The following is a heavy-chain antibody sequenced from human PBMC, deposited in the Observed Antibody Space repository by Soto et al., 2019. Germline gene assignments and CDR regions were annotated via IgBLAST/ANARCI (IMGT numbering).Heavy chain of an antibody. Sequence: XATLSLTCTVSGGSISSSSYYWGCIRQPPGKGLEWIGSIYYSGSTYYNPSLKSRVTISVDTSKNQFSLKLGSVTAADTAVYYCASANYYDSRISTGAYYYYGMDVWGQGTTVTVSS. V-gene: IGHV4-39*01. CDR2: IYYSGST. CDR1: GGSISSSSYY. D-gene: IGHD3-22*01. J-gene: IGHJ6*02. CDR3: ASANYYDSRISTGAYYYYGMDV.